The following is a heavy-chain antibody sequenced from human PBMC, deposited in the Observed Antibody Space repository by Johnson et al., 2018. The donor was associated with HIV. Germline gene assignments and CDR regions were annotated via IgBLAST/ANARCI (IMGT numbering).Heavy chain of an antibody. CDR2: ISYDGSNK. J-gene: IGHJ3*02. CDR3: ARDKTTFGGVIVPIGAFDI. CDR1: GFSFSNYA. D-gene: IGHD3-16*02. V-gene: IGHV3-30*04. Sequence: QVQLVESGGGVVQPGRSLRLSCAASGFSFSNYAMHWVRQAPGKGLEWVAVISYDGSNKYYVDSVKGRFTISRDNSKNTLYLQMNSMRAEDTAVYYCARDKTTFGGVIVPIGAFDIWGQGTMVTVSS.